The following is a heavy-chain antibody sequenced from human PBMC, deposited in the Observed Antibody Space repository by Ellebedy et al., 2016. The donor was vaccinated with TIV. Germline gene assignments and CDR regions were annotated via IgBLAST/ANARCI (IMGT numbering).Heavy chain of an antibody. Sequence: AASVKVSCKASGYTFTSYGISWVRQAPGQGLEWMGIINPSGGNSTYAQKFQGRVTMTRDTSTTTVYMELSSLRSEDTAVYYCARDQAGAFYYGSGSYSSGYYYMEVWGKGTTVTVSS. CDR1: GYTFTSYG. CDR2: INPSGGNS. J-gene: IGHJ6*03. V-gene: IGHV1-46*01. D-gene: IGHD3-10*01. CDR3: ARDQAGAFYYGSGSYSSGYYYMEV.